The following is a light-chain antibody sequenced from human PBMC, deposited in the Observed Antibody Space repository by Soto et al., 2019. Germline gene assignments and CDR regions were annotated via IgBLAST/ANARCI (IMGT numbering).Light chain of an antibody. CDR2: YDN. CDR1: NSNIGSNT. CDR3: GSWDSSLSAYV. V-gene: IGLV1-44*01. Sequence: QSVLTQPPSASGTPGQRVTISCSGSNSNIGSNTVNWYQQLPGMAPKLLIYYDNLRPSGVPDRISGSKSGTSASLAISGLQSGDEADYYCGSWDSSLSAYVFGTGTKVTVL. J-gene: IGLJ1*01.